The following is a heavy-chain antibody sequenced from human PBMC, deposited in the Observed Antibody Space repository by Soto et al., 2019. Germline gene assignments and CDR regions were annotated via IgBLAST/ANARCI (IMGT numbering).Heavy chain of an antibody. V-gene: IGHV3-30*18. CDR2: ISYDGSNK. Sequence: HPGGSLRLSCAASGFTFSSYGMHWVRQAPGKGLEWVAVISYDGSNKYYADSVKGRFTISRDNSKNTLYLQMNSLRAEDTAVYYCAKVSLAGSTDYWGQGTLVTVSS. J-gene: IGHJ4*02. CDR1: GFTFSSYG. CDR3: AKVSLAGSTDY. D-gene: IGHD3-10*01.